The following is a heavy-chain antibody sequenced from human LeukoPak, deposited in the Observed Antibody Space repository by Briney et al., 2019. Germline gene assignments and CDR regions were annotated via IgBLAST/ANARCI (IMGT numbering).Heavy chain of an antibody. J-gene: IGHJ4*02. CDR2: ISYDGSNK. CDR3: AKDRAIWFGELSYYFDY. D-gene: IGHD3-10*01. CDR1: GFTFSSYG. Sequence: GRSLRLSCAASGFTFSSYGMHWVRQAPGKGLEWVAVISYDGSNKYYADSVKGRFTISRDNSKNTLYLQINSLRAEDTAVYYCAKDRAIWFGELSYYFDYWGQGTLVTVSS. V-gene: IGHV3-30*18.